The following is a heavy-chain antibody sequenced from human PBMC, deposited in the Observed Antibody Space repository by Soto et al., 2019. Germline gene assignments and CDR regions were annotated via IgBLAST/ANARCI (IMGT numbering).Heavy chain of an antibody. CDR2: ISGSGGST. CDR1: GFTFSSYA. V-gene: IGHV3-23*01. J-gene: IGHJ4*02. Sequence: GGSLRLSCAASGFTFSSYAMSWVRQAPGKGLEWVSAISGSGGSTYYADSVKGRFTISRDNSKNTLYLQMNSLRAEDTAVYYCDRSEGIAVAGTVDFDYWGQGTLVTVSS. CDR3: DRSEGIAVAGTVDFDY. D-gene: IGHD6-19*01.